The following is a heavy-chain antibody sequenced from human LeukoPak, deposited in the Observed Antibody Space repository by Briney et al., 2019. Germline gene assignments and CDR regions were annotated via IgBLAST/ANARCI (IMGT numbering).Heavy chain of an antibody. D-gene: IGHD3-10*01. CDR2: IKQDGSAK. CDR1: GFTFSDYW. Sequence: PGGSLRLSCVASGFTFSDYWMSWVRQAPGKGLEWVANIKQDGSAKYFGDSVKGRFTISRDNAKNSLFLQMNSLRPEDTAVYYCTRDKSASGSYDSWGQGTLVTVSS. CDR3: TRDKSASGSYDS. V-gene: IGHV3-7*01. J-gene: IGHJ5*01.